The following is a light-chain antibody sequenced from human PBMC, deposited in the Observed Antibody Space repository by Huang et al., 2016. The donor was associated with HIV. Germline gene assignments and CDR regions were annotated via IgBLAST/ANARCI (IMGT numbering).Light chain of an antibody. J-gene: IGKJ2*01. V-gene: IGKV1-5*01. Sequence: DIQMTQSPYTLSASVGEGVTITCRASQSISSWLAWYQQKPGKAPKLLIYDASSLESGVPSRFSGSGSGTEFTLTISSLQPDNFATYYCQQYNSYPVTFGQGTKLEIK. CDR2: DAS. CDR1: QSISSW. CDR3: QQYNSYPVT.